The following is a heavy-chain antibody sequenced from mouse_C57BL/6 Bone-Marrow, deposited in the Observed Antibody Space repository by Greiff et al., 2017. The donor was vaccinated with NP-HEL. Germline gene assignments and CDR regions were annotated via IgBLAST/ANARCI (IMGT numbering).Heavy chain of an antibody. CDR2: ISDGGSYT. Sequence: EVQVVESGGGLVKPGGSLKLSCAASGFTFSSYAMSWVRQTPEKRLEWVATISDGGSYTYYQDNVKGRFTISRANANNHPYLKMSHLKSADTAMYYCARDPIYYGNYDYWYFDVWDTGTAITVTA. J-gene: IGHJ1*03. CDR1: GFTFSSYA. V-gene: IGHV5-4*01. D-gene: IGHD2-1*01. CDR3: ARDPIYYGNYDYWYFDV.